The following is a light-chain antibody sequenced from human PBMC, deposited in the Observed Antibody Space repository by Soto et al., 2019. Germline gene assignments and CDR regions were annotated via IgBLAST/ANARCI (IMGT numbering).Light chain of an antibody. J-gene: IGKJ1*01. Sequence: DIQMTQSPSTLSGSVGDRVTITCRASQTISSWLAWYQQKPGKAPKLLIYKASTLKSGVPSRFSGSGSGTEFTLTISRLEPEDSAVYYCQQYGSSPKWTFGQGTKVDIK. V-gene: IGKV1-5*03. CDR1: QTISSW. CDR2: KAS. CDR3: QQYGSSPKWT.